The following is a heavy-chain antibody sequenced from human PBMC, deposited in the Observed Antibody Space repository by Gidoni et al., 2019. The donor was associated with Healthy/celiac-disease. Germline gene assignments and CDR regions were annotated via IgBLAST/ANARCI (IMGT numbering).Heavy chain of an antibody. CDR2: ISGSGGST. D-gene: IGHD4-17*01. CDR1: GFNFTSES. J-gene: IGHJ4*02. Sequence: EVQLLESGGGLVQPGGSLRLSCAASGFNFTSESMSWVRQDPGTGLEWVSAISGSGGSTDYADSVKGLFTISRDNSKNTLYLQMNSLRAEDTAVYYYAKLMDGDYAPFDYWGQGTLVTVSS. V-gene: IGHV3-23*01. CDR3: AKLMDGDYAPFDY.